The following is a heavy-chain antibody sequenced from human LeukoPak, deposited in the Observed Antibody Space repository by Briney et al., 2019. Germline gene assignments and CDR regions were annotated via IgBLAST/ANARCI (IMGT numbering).Heavy chain of an antibody. CDR2: IGGSGGST. V-gene: IGHV3-23*01. J-gene: IGHJ4*02. D-gene: IGHD3-22*01. Sequence: GGSLRLSCAASGFTFSSYAMSWVRQAPGKGLEWVSAIGGSGGSTYYADSVKGRFTISRDNSKNTLYLQMNSLRAEDTAVYYCAKNGGYYYDSSGPTLPFDYWGQGTLVTVSS. CDR3: AKNGGYYYDSSGPTLPFDY. CDR1: GFTFSSYA.